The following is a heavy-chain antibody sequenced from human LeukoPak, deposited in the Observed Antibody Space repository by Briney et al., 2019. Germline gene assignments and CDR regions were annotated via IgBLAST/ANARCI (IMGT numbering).Heavy chain of an antibody. CDR3: ASCYYDSSGYYYFDY. J-gene: IGHJ4*02. CDR1: GYTFTGHY. V-gene: IGHV1-2*02. D-gene: IGHD3-22*01. CDR2: INPNNGGT. Sequence: ASVKVPCKASGYTFTGHYMHWVRQAPGQGLEWMGWINPNNGGTNYAQKFQGRVTMTRDTSISTAYMELSRLRSDDTALYYCASCYYDSSGYYYFDYWGQGTLVTVSS.